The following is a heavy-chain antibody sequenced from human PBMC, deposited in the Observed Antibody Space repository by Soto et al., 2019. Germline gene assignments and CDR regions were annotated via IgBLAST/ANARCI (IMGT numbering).Heavy chain of an antibody. CDR1: GFTFSNYA. J-gene: IGHJ4*02. D-gene: IGHD1-20*01. V-gene: IGHV3-48*02. Sequence: PGGSLRLSCAASGFTFSNYAMTWVRQAPGKGLEWVSYINHKSSAIYHADSVKGRFTIPRDNAKNSLYLQMNSLRDEDPAVYYCARDPYAANKETIMDYWGQGTLVTVSS. CDR2: INHKSSAI. CDR3: ARDPYAANKETIMDY.